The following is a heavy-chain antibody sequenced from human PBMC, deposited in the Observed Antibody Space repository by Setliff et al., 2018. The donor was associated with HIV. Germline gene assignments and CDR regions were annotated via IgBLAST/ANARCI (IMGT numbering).Heavy chain of an antibody. V-gene: IGHV1-2*06. J-gene: IGHJ4*02. CDR1: GYKFTGHH. CDR2: INTNMGDT. Sequence: ASVKVSCKASGYKFTGHHIQWMRQAPGQGLEWMGRINTNMGDTQYAQKFQGMIIMTRDTSINTVYMELSSLTSDDTALYYCARQDIPTGYYLFDYWGQGTQVTVSS. CDR3: ARQDIPTGYYLFDY. D-gene: IGHD3-9*01.